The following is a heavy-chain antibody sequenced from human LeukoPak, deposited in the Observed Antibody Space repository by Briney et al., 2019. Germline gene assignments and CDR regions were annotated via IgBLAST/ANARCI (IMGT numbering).Heavy chain of an antibody. Sequence: SETLSLTCAVYGGSFSGYYWSWIRQPPRKGLEWIGEINHSGSTNYNPSLKSRVTISVDTSKNQFSLKLSSVTAADTAVYYCARVRGSIKWELLDAWGQGTLVTVSS. J-gene: IGHJ5*02. CDR3: ARVRGSIKWELLDA. D-gene: IGHD1-26*01. CDR2: INHSGST. CDR1: GGSFSGYY. V-gene: IGHV4-34*01.